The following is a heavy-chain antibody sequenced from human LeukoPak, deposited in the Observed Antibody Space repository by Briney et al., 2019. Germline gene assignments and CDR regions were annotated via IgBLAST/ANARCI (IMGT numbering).Heavy chain of an antibody. V-gene: IGHV4-39*06. D-gene: IGHD2/OR15-2a*01. CDR1: GDSISNSSYY. CDR3: ARVWSGNFYEDRGAFDI. Sequence: PSETLSLTCTVSGDSISNSSYYWGWIRQPPGKGLEWIGNIYYSGSTYYNLSLKSRVTISVDTSKNQFPLKLSSVTAADTAVYYCARVWSGNFYEDRGAFDIWGQGTMVTVSS. CDR2: IYYSGST. J-gene: IGHJ3*02.